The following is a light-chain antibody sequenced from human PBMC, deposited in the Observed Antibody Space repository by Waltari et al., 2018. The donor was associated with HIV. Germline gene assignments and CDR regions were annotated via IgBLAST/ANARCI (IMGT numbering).Light chain of an antibody. V-gene: IGLV1-44*01. CDR1: NSNIGTNT. CDR2: SDD. CDR3: GVWDDGLNGPE. Sequence: QSVLTQPPSASGTPGQRVTISCSGSNSNIGTNTVSWYQHLPGTAPKLLIYSDDPRPSGVPDRFSGSKSGTSASLAISGLQSEDEADYYCGVWDDGLNGPEFGGGTKLTVL. J-gene: IGLJ3*02.